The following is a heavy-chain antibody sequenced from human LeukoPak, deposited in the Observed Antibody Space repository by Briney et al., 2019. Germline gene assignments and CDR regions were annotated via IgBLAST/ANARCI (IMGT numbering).Heavy chain of an antibody. CDR2: IYYSGST. Sequence: PSGTLSLTCTVSGGSISSYYWSWIRQAPGKGLEWIGYIYYSGSTNYNPSLKSRVTISVNTSKNQFSLKLSSVTAADTAVYYCARAGFGGHEFWSGYFNWFDPWGQGTLVTVSS. CDR3: ARAGFGGHEFWSGYFNWFDP. V-gene: IGHV4-59*01. D-gene: IGHD3-3*01. CDR1: GGSISSYY. J-gene: IGHJ5*02.